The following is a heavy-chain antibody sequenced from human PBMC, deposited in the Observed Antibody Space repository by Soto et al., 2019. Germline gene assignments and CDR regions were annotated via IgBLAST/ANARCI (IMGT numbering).Heavy chain of an antibody. Sequence: QVTLKEAGPVLVKPTETLTLTCTVSGFSLSNPRMGVAWIRQPPGKALEWLAHILSNDGKSYNTSLNSRLTISMDPSKSQVVLTMTNMDPVDTATYYCARIQLPASYCSYMAVWGKGTTVTVSS. D-gene: IGHD2-2*01. CDR1: GFSLSNPRMG. J-gene: IGHJ6*03. V-gene: IGHV2-26*01. CDR2: ILSNDGK. CDR3: ARIQLPASYCSYMAV.